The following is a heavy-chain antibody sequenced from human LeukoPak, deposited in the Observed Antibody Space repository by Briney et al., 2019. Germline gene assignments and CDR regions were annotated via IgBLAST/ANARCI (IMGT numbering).Heavy chain of an antibody. J-gene: IGHJ4*02. CDR2: INPNSGGT. Sequence: GSVKISCKASGYTFTGYYMHWVRQAPGRGLEWMGRINPNSGGTNYAQKFQGRVTMTRDTSISTAYMELSRLRSDDTAVYYCARSQWEYSFDYWGQGTLVTVSS. D-gene: IGHD1-26*01. CDR1: GYTFTGYY. V-gene: IGHV1-2*06. CDR3: ARSQWEYSFDY.